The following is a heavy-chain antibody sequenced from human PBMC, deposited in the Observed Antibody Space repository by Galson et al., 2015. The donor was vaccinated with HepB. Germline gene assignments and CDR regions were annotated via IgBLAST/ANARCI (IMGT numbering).Heavy chain of an antibody. CDR1: GYTFTSYA. V-gene: IGHV7-4-1*02. J-gene: IGHJ6*02. CDR2: INTNTGNP. Sequence: SVKVSCKASGYTFTSYAMNWVRQAPGQGLEWMGWINTNTGNPTYAQGFTGRFVFSLDTSVSTAYLQISSLKAEDTAVYYCAREYSSSWYVRQYYYYGMDVWGQGTTVTVSS. CDR3: AREYSSSWYVRQYYYYGMDV. D-gene: IGHD6-13*01.